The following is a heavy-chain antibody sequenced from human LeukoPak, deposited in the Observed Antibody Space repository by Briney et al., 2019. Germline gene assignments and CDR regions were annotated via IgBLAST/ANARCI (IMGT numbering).Heavy chain of an antibody. V-gene: IGHV4-34*01. CDR1: GGSFSGYY. D-gene: IGHD6-19*01. CDR2: INYSGST. Sequence: SETLSLTCAVYGGSFSGYYWSWIRQPPGKGLEWIGEINYSGSTNYNPSLKSRVTISVDTSKNQFSLKLSSVTAADTAVYYCARYSSGWYQESNTYYFDYWGQGTLVTVSS. CDR3: ARYSSGWYQESNTYYFDY. J-gene: IGHJ4*02.